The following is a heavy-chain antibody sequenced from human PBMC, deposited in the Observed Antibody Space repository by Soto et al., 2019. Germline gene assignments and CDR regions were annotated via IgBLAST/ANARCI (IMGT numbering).Heavy chain of an antibody. Sequence: PSETLSLTCAVYGGSCSGYYWSWIRQPPGKGLEWIGEINHSGSTNYNPSLKSRVTISVDTSKNQFSLKLSSVTAADTAVYYCARALNRICSGGSCKPPYYYYYMDVWGKGTTVTVSS. D-gene: IGHD2-15*01. CDR1: GGSCSGYY. J-gene: IGHJ6*03. CDR3: ARALNRICSGGSCKPPYYYYYMDV. V-gene: IGHV4-34*01. CDR2: INHSGST.